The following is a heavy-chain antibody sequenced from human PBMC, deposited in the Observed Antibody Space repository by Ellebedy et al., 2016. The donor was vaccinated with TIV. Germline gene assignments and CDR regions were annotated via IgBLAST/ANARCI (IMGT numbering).Heavy chain of an antibody. J-gene: IGHJ4*02. CDR3: ARVLRGGRYGDYFDY. D-gene: IGHD3-3*01. CDR2: IYYSGST. V-gene: IGHV4-31*03. Sequence: MPSEPLSLTCTVSGGSISSGGYYWSWIRQPPGKGLEWIGYIYYSGSTYYNPSLKSRVTISVDTSKNQFSLKLSSVTAADTAVYYCARVLRGGRYGDYFDYWGQGTLVTVSS. CDR1: GGSISSGGYY.